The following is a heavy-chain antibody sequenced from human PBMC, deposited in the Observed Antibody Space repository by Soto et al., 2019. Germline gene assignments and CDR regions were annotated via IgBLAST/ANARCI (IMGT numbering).Heavy chain of an antibody. CDR3: ATNSILGRYFAY. J-gene: IGHJ4*02. CDR2: IYYSGST. CDR1: GGSITTSGYY. V-gene: IGHV4-39*01. D-gene: IGHD7-27*01. Sequence: PSQTLSLTCTVSGGSITTSGYYWAWIRQPPGKGLEWIGNIYYSGSTYSNPSLKSRVTISVDTSKSQFSLKLSSVTAADRVVYYCATNSILGRYFAYWGKGTLVTVSS.